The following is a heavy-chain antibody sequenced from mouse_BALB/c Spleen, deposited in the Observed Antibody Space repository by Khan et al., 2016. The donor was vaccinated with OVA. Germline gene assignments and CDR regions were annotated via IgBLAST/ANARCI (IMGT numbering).Heavy chain of an antibody. CDR1: GYTFTRYW. CDR3: ASHYGHYFDY. Sequence: VQLQESGAELARPGTSVKLSCKASGYTFTRYWMQWIKQRPGQGLALIGAIFPGDGDTKYTQNFKGKATLTADKSSSTAYMQLTSLASEDSAVYYCASHYGHYFDYWGQGTTLTVSS. D-gene: IGHD1-1*02. CDR2: IFPGDGDT. J-gene: IGHJ2*01. V-gene: IGHV1-87*01.